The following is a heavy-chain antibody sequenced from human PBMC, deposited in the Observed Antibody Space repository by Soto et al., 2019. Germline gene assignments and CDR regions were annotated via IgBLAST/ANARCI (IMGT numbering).Heavy chain of an antibody. CDR1: GYTLTELS. CDR2: FDPEDGET. V-gene: IGHV1-24*01. Sequence: AALKVSCKVSGYTLTELSMHWLLQALGKGLEWWGGFDPEDGETIYAQKFQGRVTMTEDTSTDTAYMELSSLRSADPAVYYCATXIKGPPRRTNYYYGMDVWGQGTTVTVSS. J-gene: IGHJ6*02. CDR3: ATXIKGPPRRTNYYYGMDV. D-gene: IGHD4-17*01.